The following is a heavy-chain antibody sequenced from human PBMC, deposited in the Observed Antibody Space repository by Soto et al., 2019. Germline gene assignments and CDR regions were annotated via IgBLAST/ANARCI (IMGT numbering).Heavy chain of an antibody. V-gene: IGHV4-34*01. D-gene: IGHD6-13*01. CDR3: ARGSGYGGHSSSYFSVWFDP. CDR1: GGSFSGYY. CDR2: INHSGST. Sequence: SETLSLTCAVYGGSFSGYYWSWIRQPPGKGLEWIGEINHSGSTNYNPSLKSRVTISVDTSKNQFSLKLSSVTAADTAVYYCARGSGYGGHSSSYFSVWFDPWGQGTLVTVSS. J-gene: IGHJ5*02.